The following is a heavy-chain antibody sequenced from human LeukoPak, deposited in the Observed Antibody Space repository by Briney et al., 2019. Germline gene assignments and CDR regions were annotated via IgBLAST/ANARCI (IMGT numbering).Heavy chain of an antibody. D-gene: IGHD3-3*01. Sequence: QPGGSLRLSCVASGFTFANFAMKWVRQAPGKGLEWVSQISGRGDLSLYADPVKGRFSVSRDNSKNTLYLQMNSLRAEDTAVYYCAKDLHITIFGVVPDAFDIWGQGTMVTVSS. J-gene: IGHJ3*02. CDR3: AKDLHITIFGVVPDAFDI. CDR1: GFTFANFA. CDR2: ISGRGDLS. V-gene: IGHV3-23*01.